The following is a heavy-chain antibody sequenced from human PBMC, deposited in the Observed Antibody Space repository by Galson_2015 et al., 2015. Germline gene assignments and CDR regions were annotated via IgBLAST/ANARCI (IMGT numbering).Heavy chain of an antibody. D-gene: IGHD3-9*01. V-gene: IGHV3-30*03. Sequence: SLRLSCAASGFTFSSYGMHWVRQAPGKGLEWVAVISYDGSNKYYADSVKGRFTISRDNSKNTLYLQMNSLRAEDTAVYYCARDGGWLRYFDWSLDYWGQGTLVTVSS. CDR2: ISYDGSNK. CDR3: ARDGGWLRYFDWSLDY. J-gene: IGHJ4*02. CDR1: GFTFSSYG.